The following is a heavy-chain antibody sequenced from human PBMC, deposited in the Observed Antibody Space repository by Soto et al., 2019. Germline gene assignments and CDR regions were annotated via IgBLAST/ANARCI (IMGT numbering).Heavy chain of an antibody. CDR2: IIPIFGTA. CDR3: ARFGVSLSQGDY. J-gene: IGHJ4*02. Sequence: SVKVSCKASGGTFISYAISWVRQAPGQGLEWMGGIIPIFGTANYAQKFQGRVTITADESTSTAYMELSSLRSEDTAVYYCARFGVSLSQGDYWGQGTLVTVSS. D-gene: IGHD3-10*01. V-gene: IGHV1-69*13. CDR1: GGTFISYA.